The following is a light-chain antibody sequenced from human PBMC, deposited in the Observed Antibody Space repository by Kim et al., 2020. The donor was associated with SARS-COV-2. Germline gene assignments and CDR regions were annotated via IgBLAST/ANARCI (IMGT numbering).Light chain of an antibody. CDR2: GAS. Sequence: SASVGDRVTITCRASEPISSYLSWYQQKPGKAPKLLIYGASRLQSGVPSRFTGGGSGTQFTLTISNLNPEDFATYFCQKSDSHPYIFGQGTKLEI. CDR3: QKSDSHPYI. V-gene: IGKV1-39*01. J-gene: IGKJ2*01. CDR1: EPISSY.